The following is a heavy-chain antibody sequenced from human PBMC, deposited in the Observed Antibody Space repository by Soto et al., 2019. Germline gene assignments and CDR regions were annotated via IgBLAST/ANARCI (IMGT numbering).Heavy chain of an antibody. CDR3: ANGSVELQRWRYFQH. Sequence: EVQLLESGGGLVQPGGSLRLSCAASGFTFSSYAMSWVRQAPGKGLEWVSAISGSGGSTYYADSVKGRFTISRDNSKNTLYRQMNSLRAEDTAVYYCANGSVELQRWRYFQHWGQGTLVTVSS. J-gene: IGHJ1*01. V-gene: IGHV3-23*01. CDR1: GFTFSSYA. D-gene: IGHD1-26*01. CDR2: ISGSGGST.